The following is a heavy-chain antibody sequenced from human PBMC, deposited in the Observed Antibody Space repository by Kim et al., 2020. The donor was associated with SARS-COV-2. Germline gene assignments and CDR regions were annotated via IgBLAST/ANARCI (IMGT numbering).Heavy chain of an antibody. CDR1: GFSFSDYY. CDR2: ISSSSSYT. J-gene: IGHJ4*02. V-gene: IGHV3-11*03. D-gene: IGHD3-9*01. CDR3: ASHFEADF. Sequence: GGSLRLSCAASGFSFSDYYMSWIRQAPGKGLEWISFISSSSSYTGYAESVKGRFTISRDNAKNSVYLQMNSLRAEDTAVYYCASHFEADFLGQGTLVTVS.